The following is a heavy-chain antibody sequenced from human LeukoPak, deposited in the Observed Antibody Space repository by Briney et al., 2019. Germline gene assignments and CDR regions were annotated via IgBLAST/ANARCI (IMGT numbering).Heavy chain of an antibody. CDR2: INPNSGGT. Sequence: GASVKVSCKASGCTFTGYYMHWVRQAPGQGLEWMGRINPNSGGTNYAQKFQGRVTMTRDTSISTAYMELSRLRSDDTAVYYCARSSIYTRTTDYWGQGTLVTVSS. D-gene: IGHD1-7*01. J-gene: IGHJ4*02. CDR1: GCTFTGYY. V-gene: IGHV1-2*06. CDR3: ARSSIYTRTTDY.